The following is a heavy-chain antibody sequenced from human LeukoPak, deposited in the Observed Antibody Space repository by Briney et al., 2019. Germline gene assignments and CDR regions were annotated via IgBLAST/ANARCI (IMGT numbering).Heavy chain of an antibody. J-gene: IGHJ4*02. Sequence: GGSLRLSCVVSGMTFERHGMHWVRQSPGKGLEWLAFIKYDGSRTDYEDSVKGRFTVSRENSKNTLYLEMNSLRAEDTAVYYCVKDTIFTVDPFDYWGQGTLVTVS. V-gene: IGHV3-30*02. CDR1: GMTFERHG. CDR3: VKDTIFTVDPFDY. CDR2: IKYDGSRT. D-gene: IGHD3-3*01.